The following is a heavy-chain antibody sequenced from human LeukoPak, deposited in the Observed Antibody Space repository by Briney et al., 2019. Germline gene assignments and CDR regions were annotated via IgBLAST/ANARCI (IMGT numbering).Heavy chain of an antibody. V-gene: IGHV1-2*02. CDR1: GYSFIGHY. J-gene: IGHJ5*02. CDR3: TRDRGSSDRSWFDP. Sequence: ASVKVSCKTSGYSFIGHYIHWVRQAPGQGLEWMGWINPNSGATKYSQTFQDRVTMTRDTSTSTVYMEVTGLTSDDTAVYYCTRDRGSSDRSWFDPWGQGTLVTVSS. CDR2: INPNSGAT. D-gene: IGHD3-10*01.